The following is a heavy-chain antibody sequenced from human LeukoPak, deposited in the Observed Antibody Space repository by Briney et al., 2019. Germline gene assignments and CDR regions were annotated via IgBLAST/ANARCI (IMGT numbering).Heavy chain of an antibody. CDR3: ATGVVPAAPDAFDI. V-gene: IGHV1-24*01. CDR1: GYTLTELS. J-gene: IGHJ3*02. Sequence: ASVKVSCKVSGYTLTELSMHWVRQAPGKGLEWMGGFDPEDGETIYAQKFQGRVTMTADTSTDTAYMELSSLRSEDTAVYYCATGVVPAAPDAFDIWGQGTMVTVSS. D-gene: IGHD2-2*01. CDR2: FDPEDGET.